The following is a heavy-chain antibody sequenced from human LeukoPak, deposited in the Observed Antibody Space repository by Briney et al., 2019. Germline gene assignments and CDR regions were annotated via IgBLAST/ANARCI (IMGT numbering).Heavy chain of an antibody. CDR3: ARPMTTVTY. CDR2: TSWNSGSI. V-gene: IGHV3-9*03. Sequence: GGSLRLPCAASGFTFDDYAMHWVRQAPGKGLEWVSGTSWNSGSIGYADSVKGRFTISRDNAKNSLYLQMNSLRAEDMAVYYCARPMTTVTYWGQGTLVTVSS. D-gene: IGHD4-17*01. J-gene: IGHJ4*02. CDR1: GFTFDDYA.